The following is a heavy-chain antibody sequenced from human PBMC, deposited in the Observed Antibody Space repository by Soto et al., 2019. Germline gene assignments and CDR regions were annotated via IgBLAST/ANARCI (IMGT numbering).Heavy chain of an antibody. Sequence: EVQILQSGGGLVQPGESLRLSCAASGFTFTTYAMTWIRQAPGKGLEWVASISGSGRSANYSDSAKGRFVLSRDNSKNTVFLEMTSLRVGDSAVYFCARANGESGYWGQGTLVTVSS. CDR1: GFTFTTYA. CDR3: ARANGESGY. V-gene: IGHV3-23*01. CDR2: ISGSGRSA. D-gene: IGHD2-2*03. J-gene: IGHJ1*01.